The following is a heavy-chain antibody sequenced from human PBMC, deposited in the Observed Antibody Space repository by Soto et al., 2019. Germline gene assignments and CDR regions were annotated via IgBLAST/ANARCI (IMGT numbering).Heavy chain of an antibody. J-gene: IGHJ4*02. D-gene: IGHD5-18*01. V-gene: IGHV3-53*04. Sequence: EVQLVESGGDLVQPGGSLRLSCAASAFTVSSTYMTWVRQAPGKGLEWVSLIYSDGTTYYADSVKGRFTISRHNCKNTLYLRMNSLRAADPAVYYSARAFHPGVYSYGVFDNWGQGTLVSVSS. CDR1: AFTVSSTY. CDR3: ARAFHPGVYSYGVFDN. CDR2: IYSDGTT.